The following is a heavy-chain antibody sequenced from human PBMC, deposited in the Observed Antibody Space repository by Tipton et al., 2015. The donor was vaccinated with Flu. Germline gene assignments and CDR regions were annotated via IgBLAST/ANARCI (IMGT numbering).Heavy chain of an antibody. V-gene: IGHV4-38-2*01. J-gene: IGHJ5*02. CDR1: GFSFSDSAIH. CDR3: ARRDYSNYVSDPKNRFDP. CDR2: IFHTGST. Sequence: QLVQSEGGLVQPGGSLELSCAGSGFSFSDSAIHWVRQASGKGLEWIGNIFHTGSTYHNPSLKSRVTISVDTSKNQFSLKVFSVTAADTAVYYCARRDYSNYVSDPKNRFDPWGQGIMVTVSS. D-gene: IGHD4-11*01.